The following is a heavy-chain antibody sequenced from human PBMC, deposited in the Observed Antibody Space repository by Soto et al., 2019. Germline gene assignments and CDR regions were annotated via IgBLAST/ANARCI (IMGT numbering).Heavy chain of an antibody. CDR2: ISYDGSNK. V-gene: IGHV3-30-3*01. CDR3: ASWRFWSGYHKGEYYYYGMDV. D-gene: IGHD3-3*01. CDR1: GFTFSSYA. J-gene: IGHJ6*02. Sequence: GGSLRLSCAASGFTFSSYAMHWVRQAPGKGLEWVAVISYDGSNKYYADSVKGRFTISRDNSKNTLYLQMNSLRAEDTAVYYCASWRFWSGYHKGEYYYYGMDVWGQGTTVTVSS.